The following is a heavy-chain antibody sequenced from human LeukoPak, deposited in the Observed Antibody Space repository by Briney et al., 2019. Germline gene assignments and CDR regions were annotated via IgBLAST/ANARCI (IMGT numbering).Heavy chain of an antibody. CDR3: AKVRWGSDDALDS. CDR2: ISHDGSNT. Sequence: PGRSLRLSCAASGFALNSYGMHWVRQAPGKGLEWLAIISHDGSNTYYADSVKGRITISRDNSKNTLYLQMNSLRAEDTAVYYCAKVRWGSDDALDSWGQGTLVTASS. J-gene: IGHJ4*02. CDR1: GFALNSYG. V-gene: IGHV3-30*18. D-gene: IGHD3-16*01.